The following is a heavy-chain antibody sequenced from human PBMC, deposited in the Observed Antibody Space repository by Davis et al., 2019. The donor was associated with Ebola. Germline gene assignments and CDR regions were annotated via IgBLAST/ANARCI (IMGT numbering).Heavy chain of an antibody. V-gene: IGHV1-18*04. J-gene: IGHJ5*02. Sequence: AASVKVSCKASGYTFTHYGITWVRQAPGQGLEWMGWINPHNGNTNYAQNVQGRVTMTTDTSTTTAYMEVGSLRSDDTAVYYCAIECSTVTTVWFDPWGQGTLVTVSS. D-gene: IGHD4-11*01. CDR2: INPHNGNT. CDR3: AIECSTVTTVWFDP. CDR1: GYTFTHYG.